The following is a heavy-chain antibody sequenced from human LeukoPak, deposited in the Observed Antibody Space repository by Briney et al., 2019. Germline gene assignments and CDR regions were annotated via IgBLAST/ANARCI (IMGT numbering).Heavy chain of an antibody. CDR1: GFTFSSYA. Sequence: GGSLRLSCAASGFTFSSYAMHWVRQAPGKGLEWVAVISYDGSNKYYADSVKGRFTISRDNSKNTLYLQMNSLRAEDTAVYYCARDLGFDYWGQGTLVTVSS. V-gene: IGHV3-30*04. CDR2: ISYDGSNK. J-gene: IGHJ4*02. D-gene: IGHD3-10*01. CDR3: ARDLGFDY.